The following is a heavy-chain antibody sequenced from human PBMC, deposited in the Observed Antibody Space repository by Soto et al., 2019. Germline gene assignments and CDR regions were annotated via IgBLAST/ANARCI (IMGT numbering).Heavy chain of an antibody. J-gene: IGHJ5*02. CDR2: ISNSESGGNT. Sequence: GGSLRLSCAASGFTSSSYAMSWVRQAPGKGLEWVSVISNSESGGNTYYADSVKGRFTISRDNSKNTLYLQMNSLRAEDTAVYYCATRYGISVPWGQGTLVTVSS. CDR3: ATRYGISVP. V-gene: IGHV3-23*01. D-gene: IGHD4-17*01. CDR1: GFTSSSYA.